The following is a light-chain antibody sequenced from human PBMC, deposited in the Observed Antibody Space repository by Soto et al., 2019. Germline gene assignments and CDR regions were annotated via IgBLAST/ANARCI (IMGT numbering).Light chain of an antibody. CDR2: TNN. Sequence: QSVLTQPPSASGTPGQRVTISCSGSRSNIGRNTVNWYQQLPGTAPKLLIYTNNQRPSGVPDRFSGSKSGTSASLAISGFQSEDEADYYCAAWDDSLNGVVFGGGTKLTVL. J-gene: IGLJ2*01. CDR3: AAWDDSLNGVV. CDR1: RSNIGRNT. V-gene: IGLV1-44*01.